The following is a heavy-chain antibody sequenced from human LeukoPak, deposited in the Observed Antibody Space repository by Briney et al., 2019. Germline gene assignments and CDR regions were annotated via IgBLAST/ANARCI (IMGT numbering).Heavy chain of an antibody. J-gene: IGHJ6*02. Sequence: GGSLRLSCAASGFTFSSYGMSWVRQAPVKGLEWVSAISPSGGGTYYADSVKGRFTISRDNAKNSLYLQMNSLRAEDTAVHYCARDGYYYYYGMDVWGQGSTVTVSS. CDR1: GFTFSSYG. V-gene: IGHV3-23*01. CDR2: ISPSGGGT. CDR3: ARDGYYYYYGMDV.